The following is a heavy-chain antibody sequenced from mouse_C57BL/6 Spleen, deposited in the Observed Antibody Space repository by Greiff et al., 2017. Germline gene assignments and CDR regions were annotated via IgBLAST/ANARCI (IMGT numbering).Heavy chain of an antibody. CDR3: ARDGSSYYYYAMDF. Sequence: ESGPGLVKPSQSLSLTCSVTGYSITSGYYWNWIRQFPGNKLEWMGYISYDGSNNYNPSLKNRISFTRDTSKNQFFLKLNSVTTEDTATYYCARDGSSYYYYAMDFWGQGTSVTVSS. CDR1: GYSITSGYY. D-gene: IGHD1-1*01. CDR2: ISYDGSN. V-gene: IGHV3-6*01. J-gene: IGHJ4*01.